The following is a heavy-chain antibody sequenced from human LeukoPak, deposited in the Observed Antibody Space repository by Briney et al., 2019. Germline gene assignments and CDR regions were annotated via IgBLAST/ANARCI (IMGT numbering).Heavy chain of an antibody. V-gene: IGHV4-59*01. CDR2: VDQTGRT. Sequence: ASETLSLTCSVSDDSITMYYCTWVRQPPGKGLEWIGYVDQTGRTNFNPSLNGRVSISRDTTKNLFSLRLRSVNAADTAVYYCARDRGFMVRGSRRGYDDYYYYMDVWGKGTTVTISS. CDR1: DDSITMYY. CDR3: ARDRGFMVRGSRRGYDDYYYYMDV. D-gene: IGHD3-10*01. J-gene: IGHJ6*03.